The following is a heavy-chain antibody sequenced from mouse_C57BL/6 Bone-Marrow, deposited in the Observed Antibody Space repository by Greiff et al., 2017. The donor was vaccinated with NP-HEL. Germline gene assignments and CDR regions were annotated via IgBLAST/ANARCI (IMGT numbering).Heavy chain of an antibody. J-gene: IGHJ1*03. D-gene: IGHD1-1*01. CDR1: GFTFTDYY. CDR2: IRNKANGYTT. Sequence: EVKLMESGGGLVQPGGSLSLSCAASGFTFTDYYMSWVRQPPGTALEWLGFIRNKANGYTTEYSASVKGRFTISRDNSQSILYLQMNALRAEDSATYYCARYTPSYGSSYWYFDVWGTGTTVTVSS. V-gene: IGHV7-3*01. CDR3: ARYTPSYGSSYWYFDV.